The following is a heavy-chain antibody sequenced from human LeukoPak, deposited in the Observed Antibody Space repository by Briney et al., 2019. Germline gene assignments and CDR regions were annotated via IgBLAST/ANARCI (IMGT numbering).Heavy chain of an antibody. CDR2: ISSSSSTI. D-gene: IGHD3-10*01. V-gene: IGHV3-48*04. Sequence: GGSLRLSCAASGFTFSSYSMNWVRQAPGKGLERVPYISSSSSTIYYADSVKGQFTISRDNAKNSLYLQMNSLRAEDTAVYYCARARPFTMVRGVDFDYWGQGTLVTVSS. J-gene: IGHJ4*02. CDR3: ARARPFTMVRGVDFDY. CDR1: GFTFSSYS.